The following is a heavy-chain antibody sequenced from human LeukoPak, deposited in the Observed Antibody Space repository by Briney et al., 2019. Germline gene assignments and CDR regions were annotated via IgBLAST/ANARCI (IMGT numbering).Heavy chain of an antibody. V-gene: IGHV3-23*01. CDR1: GLTFTTYA. CDR3: AKANWGSRSYYMDV. D-gene: IGHD7-27*01. CDR2: ISNSGGST. Sequence: PGGSLRLSCAASGLTFTTYAMSWVRQAPGKGLEWVSSISNSGGSTYYADSVKGRFTISRDNSKNTLYLQMNSLRAEDTAIYYCAKANWGSRSYYMDVWGTGTTVTVSS. J-gene: IGHJ6*03.